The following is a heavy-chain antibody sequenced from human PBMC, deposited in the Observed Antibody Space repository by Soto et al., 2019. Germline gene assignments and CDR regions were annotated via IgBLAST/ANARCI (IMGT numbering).Heavy chain of an antibody. J-gene: IGHJ3*02. CDR1: GYTFTSRD. Sequence: ASVKVSCKASGYTFTSRDINWLRQATGQGLEWMGWMNPNSGNTGYAQKFQGRVTMTRDTSITTAYMELSSLRSEDTAVYYCAMYYYDRSGYPGAFDIWGLGTMVTVSS. CDR3: AMYYYDRSGYPGAFDI. V-gene: IGHV1-8*01. CDR2: MNPNSGNT. D-gene: IGHD3-22*01.